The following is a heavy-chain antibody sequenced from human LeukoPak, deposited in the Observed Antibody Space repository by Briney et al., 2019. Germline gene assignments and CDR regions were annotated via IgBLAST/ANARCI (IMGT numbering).Heavy chain of an antibody. D-gene: IGHD2-2*01. CDR3: ARTYCSSTSCLDAPDY. J-gene: IGHJ4*02. V-gene: IGHV5-51*01. CDR1: GYSFTSYW. CDR2: IYPGDSDT. Sequence: GESLKISCKGSGYSFTSYWIGWVRQMPGKGLEWMGIIYPGDSDTRYSPSFQGQVTISADKSISTAYLQWSSLKASDTAMYYCARTYCSSTSCLDAPDYWGQGTLVTVSS.